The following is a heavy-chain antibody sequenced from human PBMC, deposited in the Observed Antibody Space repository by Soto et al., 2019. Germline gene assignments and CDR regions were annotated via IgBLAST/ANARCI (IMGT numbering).Heavy chain of an antibody. CDR2: IYYSGST. CDR1: GGSISSGGYY. CDR3: ARYDNSGSHGFDI. V-gene: IGHV4-31*03. Sequence: QVQLQESGPGLVKPSQTLSLTCTVSGGSISSGGYYWSWIRQHPGKGLEWIGYIYYSGSTYYNPSLKSRVTIAVDTSRNQFSLKLSSVTAADTAVYYCARYDNSGSHGFDIWGQGTMVTVSS. J-gene: IGHJ3*02. D-gene: IGHD3-22*01.